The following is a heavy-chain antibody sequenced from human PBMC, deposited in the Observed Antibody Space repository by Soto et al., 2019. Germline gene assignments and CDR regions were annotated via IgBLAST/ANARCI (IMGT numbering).Heavy chain of an antibody. V-gene: IGHV1-24*01. D-gene: IGHD6-6*01. CDR2: FDPEDGET. CDR3: ATKGYSSSGLLDY. CDR1: GYTLTELS. J-gene: IGHJ4*02. Sequence: VSVKVSCKVSGYTLTELSMHWVRQAPGKGLEWMGGFDPEDGETIYAQKFQGRVTMTEDTSTDTAYMELSSLRSEDTAVYYCATKGYSSSGLLDYWGQGTLVTVSS.